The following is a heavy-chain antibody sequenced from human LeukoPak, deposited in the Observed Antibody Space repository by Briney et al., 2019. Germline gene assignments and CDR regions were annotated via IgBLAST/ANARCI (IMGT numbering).Heavy chain of an antibody. CDR2: ISGSAYNS. D-gene: IGHD1-26*01. V-gene: IGHV3-23*01. CDR3: AKHSGSYFIYYIDS. J-gene: IGHJ4*02. Sequence: PGGSLRLSCAASGFTFSSYGLSWVRQAPGKGLGWVSTISGSAYNSYYADSVKGRFTISRDNSANTLYLQMDNLRAEDTALYYCAKHSGSYFIYYIDSWGQGTLVTVSS. CDR1: GFTFSSYG.